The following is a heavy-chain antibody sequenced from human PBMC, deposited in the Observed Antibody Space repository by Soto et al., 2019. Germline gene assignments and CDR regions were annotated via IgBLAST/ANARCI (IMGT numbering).Heavy chain of an antibody. CDR1: GYTFSSYD. J-gene: IGHJ4*02. D-gene: IGHD2-8*01. CDR3: ARNGGGLGY. Sequence: QVQLVQSGAEVKKPGASVKVSCKASGYTFSSYDIIWVRQATGQGLEWMGWMNPTSGYTGSAQKFQGRVTMTWDTSMGTAYMESSSLRFEDTAVYYCARNGGGLGYWGQGTLVTVSS. CDR2: MNPTSGYT. V-gene: IGHV1-8*01.